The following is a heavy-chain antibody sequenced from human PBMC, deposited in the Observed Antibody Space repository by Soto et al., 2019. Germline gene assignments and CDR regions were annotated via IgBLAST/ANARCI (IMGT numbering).Heavy chain of an antibody. J-gene: IGHJ6*02. D-gene: IGHD3-22*01. Sequence: GGSLRLPCAASGFTFSSYWMHWVRQAPGKGLVWVSRINSDGSSTSYADSVKGRFTISRDNAKNTLYLQMNSLRAEDTAVYYCARDGAYYYDSGGSYGMDVWGEGTTV. CDR2: INSDGSST. V-gene: IGHV3-74*01. CDR3: ARDGAYYYDSGGSYGMDV. CDR1: GFTFSSYW.